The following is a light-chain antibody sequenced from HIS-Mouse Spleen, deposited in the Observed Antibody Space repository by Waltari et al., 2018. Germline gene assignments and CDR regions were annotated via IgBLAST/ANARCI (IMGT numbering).Light chain of an antibody. CDR1: SGSIASNY. J-gene: IGLJ2*01. Sequence: NFMLTQPHSVSESPGKTVTISCTGSSGSIASNYVQWYQQRPGSAPTTVIYEDNQRPSGVPDRFSGSIDSSSNSASLTISGLKTEDEADYYCQSYDSSNVVFGGGTK. CDR2: EDN. V-gene: IGLV6-57*02. CDR3: QSYDSSNVV.